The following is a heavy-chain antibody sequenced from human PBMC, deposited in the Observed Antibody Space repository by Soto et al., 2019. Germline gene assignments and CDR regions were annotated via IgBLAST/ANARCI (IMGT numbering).Heavy chain of an antibody. D-gene: IGHD1-26*01. Sequence: QVQLQESGPGLVKPSETLSLTCTVSGASISSYYWTWIRQPPGKGLEWIGYMFYSGSTKYNPSLTSRVTVSIDTSKNQFSLRLRSVTGADTAVYYCARVGGAPLGAFDIWGQGTMVTVSS. CDR1: GASISSYY. J-gene: IGHJ3*02. CDR3: ARVGGAPLGAFDI. V-gene: IGHV4-59*01. CDR2: MFYSGST.